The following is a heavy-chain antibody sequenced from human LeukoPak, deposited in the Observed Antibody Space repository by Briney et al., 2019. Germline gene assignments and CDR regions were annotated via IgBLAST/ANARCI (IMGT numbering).Heavy chain of an antibody. Sequence: GGSLRLSCAASGFTFSTYWMHWVRHAPGKGLVWVSRVNSDGSSTTHADSVKGRFTISRDNAKDTLYLQMNSLRAEDTAVYYCAREGVPDILTGYQPNYFDYWGRGTLVTVSS. D-gene: IGHD3-9*01. V-gene: IGHV3-74*01. J-gene: IGHJ4*02. CDR2: VNSDGSST. CDR3: AREGVPDILTGYQPNYFDY. CDR1: GFTFSTYW.